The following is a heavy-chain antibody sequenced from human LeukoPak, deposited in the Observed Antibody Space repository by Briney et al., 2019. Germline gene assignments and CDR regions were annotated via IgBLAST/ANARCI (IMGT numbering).Heavy chain of an antibody. CDR3: AGSAAGFSVMDF. CDR1: GFTVSSSY. CDR2: IYNGGST. D-gene: IGHD2-15*01. J-gene: IGHJ6*02. V-gene: IGHV3-53*04. Sequence: ALLRLSCTASGFTVSSSYMSWVRQAPAKGLQWVSGIYNGGSTYYADSVKGRFTISWHNSIDTLYLHMNSVRAEVTAVYYCAGSAAGFSVMDFWGRGTTVTVSS.